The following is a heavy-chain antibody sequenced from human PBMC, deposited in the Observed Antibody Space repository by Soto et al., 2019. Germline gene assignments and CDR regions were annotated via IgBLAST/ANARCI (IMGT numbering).Heavy chain of an antibody. V-gene: IGHV4-39*07. CDR3: ARDYCISTSCYPGWFDP. Sequence: NHSETLSLTCTVSGGSISSGTYSWGWIRQPPGKGLEWIGNSYFTGNTHYNPSLNSRVTISVDTSKNQFSLKLSSVTAADTAVYYCARDYCISTSCYPGWFDPWGQGTLVTVSS. D-gene: IGHD2-2*01. J-gene: IGHJ5*02. CDR2: SYFTGNT. CDR1: GGSISSGTYS.